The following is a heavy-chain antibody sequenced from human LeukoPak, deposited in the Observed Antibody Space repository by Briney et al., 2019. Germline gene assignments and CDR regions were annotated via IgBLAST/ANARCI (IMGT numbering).Heavy chain of an antibody. D-gene: IGHD6-19*01. CDR2: IIPIFGTA. CDR3: ARPVAGTSFAFDI. J-gene: IGHJ3*02. Sequence: ASVKVSCKASGGTFSSYAISWVRQAPGQGLEWMGRIIPIFGTANYAQKFQGRVTITTDESTSTAYMELSSLRSEDTAVYYCARPVAGTSFAFDIWGQGTMVTVSS. CDR1: GGTFSSYA. V-gene: IGHV1-69*05.